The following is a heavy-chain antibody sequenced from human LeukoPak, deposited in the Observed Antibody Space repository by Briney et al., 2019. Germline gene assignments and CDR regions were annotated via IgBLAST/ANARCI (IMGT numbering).Heavy chain of an antibody. D-gene: IGHD3-22*01. Sequence: GGSLRLSCAASGFTFSDYYMSWIRQAPGKGLEWVSYISSSGSTIYYAESVKGRFTISRDNAKNSLYLQTNSLRAEDTAVYYCARDLYYDSSGYVGYWGQGTLVTVSS. V-gene: IGHV3-11*01. CDR3: ARDLYYDSSGYVGY. CDR1: GFTFSDYY. CDR2: ISSSGSTI. J-gene: IGHJ4*02.